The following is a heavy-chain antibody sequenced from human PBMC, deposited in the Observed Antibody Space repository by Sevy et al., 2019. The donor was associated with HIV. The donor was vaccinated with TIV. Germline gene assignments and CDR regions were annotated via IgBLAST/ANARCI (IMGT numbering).Heavy chain of an antibody. CDR1: GFTFGTYG. J-gene: IGHJ4*02. V-gene: IGHV3-33*01. Sequence: GGSLRLSCVASGFTFGTYGMDWVRQAPGKGLEWVAVIWYDGSNKYYGDSVKGRFTISRDNSKNTLYLQMNSLRAEDTAVYYCARGSLYSSGWSESLDYWCQGTLVTVSS. D-gene: IGHD6-19*01. CDR2: IWYDGSNK. CDR3: ARGSLYSSGWSESLDY.